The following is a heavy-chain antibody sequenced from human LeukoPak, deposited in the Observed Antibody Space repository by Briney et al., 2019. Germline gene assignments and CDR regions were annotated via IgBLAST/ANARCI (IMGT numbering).Heavy chain of an antibody. V-gene: IGHV3-23*01. CDR2: ISGSGGST. CDR1: GFTFSSYA. D-gene: IGHD6-6*01. Sequence: PGGSLRLSCAASGFTFSSYAMRWVRQAPGKGLEWVSAISGSGGSTYYADSVKGRFTISRDNSKNTLYLQMNSLRAGDTAVYYCAKGPSNIAARNWFDPWGQGTLVTVSS. CDR3: AKGPSNIAARNWFDP. J-gene: IGHJ5*02.